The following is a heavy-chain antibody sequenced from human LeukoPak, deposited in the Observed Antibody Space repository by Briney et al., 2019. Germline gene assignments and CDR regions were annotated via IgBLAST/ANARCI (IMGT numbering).Heavy chain of an antibody. D-gene: IGHD1-1*01. CDR3: ATANSGPDI. Sequence: QPGGSLRLSCAASGFTFSSYWMHWVRHAPGKGVVWVTRTSADGSYTLYADSVKGRFTISRDNAKNTLYLQMNSLRAEDTAVYYCATANSGPDIWGQGTTVTVSS. V-gene: IGHV3-74*01. CDR1: GFTFSSYW. J-gene: IGHJ3*02. CDR2: TSADGSYT.